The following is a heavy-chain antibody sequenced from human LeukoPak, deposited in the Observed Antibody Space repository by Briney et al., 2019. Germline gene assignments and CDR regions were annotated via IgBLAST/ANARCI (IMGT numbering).Heavy chain of an antibody. V-gene: IGHV1-18*01. Sequence: GASVKVSCKASGYSFTSYGISWVRQAPGQGLEWMGWISGYNGNANYAQKFQGRVTMTTDTSTSTAYMELRSLRSDDTAVYYCARAMSAVAGTDYWGQGTLVTVSS. D-gene: IGHD6-19*01. CDR3: ARAMSAVAGTDY. J-gene: IGHJ4*02. CDR2: ISGYNGNA. CDR1: GYSFTSYG.